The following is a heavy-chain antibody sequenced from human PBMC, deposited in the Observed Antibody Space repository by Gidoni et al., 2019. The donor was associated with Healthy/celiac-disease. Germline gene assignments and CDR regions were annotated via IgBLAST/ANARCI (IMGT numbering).Heavy chain of an antibody. J-gene: IGHJ6*03. CDR1: GFTFSSYE. Sequence: EVQLVESGGGLVQPGGSLRLSCAASGFTFSSYEMNWVRQAPGKGLEWVSYISRSGSTIYYEDSVKGRFTISRDNAKNSLYLQMNSLRAEDTAVYYCARAPTASGSWDRIAYYYYYYMDVWGKGTTVTVSS. V-gene: IGHV3-48*03. CDR2: ISRSGSTI. D-gene: IGHD1-26*01. CDR3: ARAPTASGSWDRIAYYYYYYMDV.